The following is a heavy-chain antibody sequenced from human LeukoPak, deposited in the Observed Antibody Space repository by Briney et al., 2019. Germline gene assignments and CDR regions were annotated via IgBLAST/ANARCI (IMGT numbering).Heavy chain of an antibody. V-gene: IGHV4-39*01. J-gene: IGHJ4*02. CDR3: ARYGYNSGWHYWDY. CDR2: IYYSGSP. D-gene: IGHD6-19*01. CDR1: GGSISNNYYY. Sequence: SETLSLTCTVSGGSISNNYYYWGWIRPPTGKGLEWIGSIYYSGSPYYKPSLKSRVTISVDTSKNQFSLKLSSVTAADTAVYYCARYGYNSGWHYWDYWGQGTLVTVSS.